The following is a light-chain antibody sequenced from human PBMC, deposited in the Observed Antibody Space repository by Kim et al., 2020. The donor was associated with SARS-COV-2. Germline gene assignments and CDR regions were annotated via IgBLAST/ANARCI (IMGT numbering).Light chain of an antibody. CDR1: QTVLSSSNNKNY. V-gene: IGKV4-1*01. CDR2: WAS. J-gene: IGKJ4*01. Sequence: RAAINCKSSQTVLSSSNNKNYLAWYQQKPGQPPKLLIYWASTRESGVPDRFSGSGSGTDFTLTISSLQAEDVAVYYCQQYYSSVSFGGGPKVDIK. CDR3: QQYYSSVS.